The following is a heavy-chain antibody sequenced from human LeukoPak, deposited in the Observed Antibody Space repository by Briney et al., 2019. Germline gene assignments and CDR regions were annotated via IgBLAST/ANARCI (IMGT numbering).Heavy chain of an antibody. Sequence: GGSLRLSCAASGFTFSSYVMSWVRQAPGKGLEWVSAISGSDFGTYYADSVKGRFTISRDNSKDTLYLQMNSLRAEDTAVYYCASQPPHCSSTSCYIAYWGQGTLVTVSS. V-gene: IGHV3-23*01. CDR2: ISGSDFGT. D-gene: IGHD2-2*01. CDR3: ASQPPHCSSTSCYIAY. J-gene: IGHJ4*02. CDR1: GFTFSSYV.